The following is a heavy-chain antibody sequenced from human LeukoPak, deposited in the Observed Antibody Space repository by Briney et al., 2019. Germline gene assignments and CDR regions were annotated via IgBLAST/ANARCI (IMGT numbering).Heavy chain of an antibody. D-gene: IGHD3/OR15-3a*01. CDR3: ARDIFGFSRPGTGGIADLPDY. V-gene: IGHV3-30*01. CDR2: ISHDGNDE. J-gene: IGHJ4*02. Sequence: GGSLRLSCAASRFTFGSHAMHWVRQAPGKGLEWVAAISHDGNDEHYVDSVKGRFTISRDNSKNTLYLRMNSLRADDTAVYYCARDIFGFSRPGTGGIADLPDYWGQGTLVTVSS. CDR1: RFTFGSHA.